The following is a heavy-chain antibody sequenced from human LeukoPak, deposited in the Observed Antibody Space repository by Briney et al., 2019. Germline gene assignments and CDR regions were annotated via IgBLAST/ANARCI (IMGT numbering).Heavy chain of an antibody. CDR3: AREMYASGWLNAFDI. CDR2: INWNGGST. CDR1: GFTFDDHG. J-gene: IGHJ3*02. V-gene: IGHV3-20*04. D-gene: IGHD6-19*01. Sequence: GGSLRLSCAASGFTFDDHGMSWVRHAPGKGLEWVSGINWNGGSTGYADSVKGRLTISRDNAKNSLYLQMNSLRAEDTALYYCAREMYASGWLNAFDIWGQGTMVTVS.